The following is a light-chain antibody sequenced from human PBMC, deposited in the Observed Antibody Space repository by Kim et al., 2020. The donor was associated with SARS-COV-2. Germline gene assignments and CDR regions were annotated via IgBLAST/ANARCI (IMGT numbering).Light chain of an antibody. CDR1: QSVNGD. J-gene: IGKJ4*01. CDR3: QQYKNWPLT. V-gene: IGKV3-15*01. Sequence: VVPGERATLSCRASQSVNGDLAWYQKKPGQAHRLLIYDASTRATGIPARFSGSESGTEFTLTISSLQSEDLAIYYCQQYKNWPLTFGGGTKVDIK. CDR2: DAS.